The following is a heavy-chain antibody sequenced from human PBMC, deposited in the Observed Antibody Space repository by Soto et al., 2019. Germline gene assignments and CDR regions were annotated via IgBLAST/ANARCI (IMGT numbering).Heavy chain of an antibody. CDR2: INPSGGST. D-gene: IGHD1-26*01. Sequence: GGPVKVSCKASGYTFTSYYIHWVRQAPGQGLEWMGIINPSGGSTSYTQKFQGRVTMTRDTSTSTVYMELSSLRSEDTAVYYCARDPEASYYFDYWGQGTLVTVSS. CDR3: ARDPEASYYFDY. CDR1: GYTFTSYY. J-gene: IGHJ4*02. V-gene: IGHV1-46*01.